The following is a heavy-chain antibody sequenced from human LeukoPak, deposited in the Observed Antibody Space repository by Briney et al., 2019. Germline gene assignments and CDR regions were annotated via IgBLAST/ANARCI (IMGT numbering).Heavy chain of an antibody. D-gene: IGHD6-19*01. CDR3: ARVAVAGTRGAFDY. V-gene: IGHV1-2*02. Sequence: GASVKVSCKASGYTFTGYYMHWVRQAPGQGLEWMGWINPNSGGTNYAQKFQGRVTMTRDTSISTAYMELSRLRSDDTAVYYCARVAVAGTRGAFDYWGQGTLVTVSS. CDR1: GYTFTGYY. J-gene: IGHJ4*02. CDR2: INPNSGGT.